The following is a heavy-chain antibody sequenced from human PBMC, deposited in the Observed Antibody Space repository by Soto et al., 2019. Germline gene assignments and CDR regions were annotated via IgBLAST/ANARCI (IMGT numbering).Heavy chain of an antibody. CDR3: AKERERYNWNPWDAFDI. CDR1: GFTFSSYG. CDR2: ISYDGSNK. Sequence: GGSLRLSCAASGFTFSSYGMHWVRQAPGKGLEWVAVISYDGSNKYYADSVKGRFTISRDNSKNTLYLQMNSLRAEDTAVYYCAKERERYNWNPWDAFDIWGQGTMVTVSS. J-gene: IGHJ3*02. D-gene: IGHD1-20*01. V-gene: IGHV3-30*18.